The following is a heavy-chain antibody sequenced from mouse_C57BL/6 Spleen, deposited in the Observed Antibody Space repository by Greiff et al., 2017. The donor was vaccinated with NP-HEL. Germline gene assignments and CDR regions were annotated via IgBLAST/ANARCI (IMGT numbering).Heavy chain of an antibody. D-gene: IGHD2-4*01. CDR2: ISSGSSTI. CDR3: AKNDYGPWFAY. V-gene: IGHV5-17*01. Sequence: EVKLVESGGGLVKPGGSLKLSCAASGFTFSDYGMHWVRQAPEKGLEWVAYISSGSSTIYYADTVKGRFTISRDNAKNTLFLQMTSLRSEDTAMYYCAKNDYGPWFAYWGQGTLVTVSA. J-gene: IGHJ3*01. CDR1: GFTFSDYG.